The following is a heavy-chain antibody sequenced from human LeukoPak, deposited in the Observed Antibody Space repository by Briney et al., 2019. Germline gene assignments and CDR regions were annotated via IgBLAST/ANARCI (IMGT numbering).Heavy chain of an antibody. CDR2: IYYTGNT. J-gene: IGHJ4*02. Sequence: PSETLSLTCTVSGGSISSSSYYWGWFRQPPGMGLEGIGSIYYTGNTYYNASLKSQVSISIDTSKNQFSLKLTSVTAADTAVYYCASGSYSSGLFDYWGQGTLVTVSS. CDR1: GGSISSSSYY. V-gene: IGHV4-39*07. CDR3: ASGSYSSGLFDY. D-gene: IGHD6-19*01.